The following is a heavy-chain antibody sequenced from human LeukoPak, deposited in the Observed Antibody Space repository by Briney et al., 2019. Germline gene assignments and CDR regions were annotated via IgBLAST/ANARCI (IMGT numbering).Heavy chain of an antibody. J-gene: IGHJ4*02. D-gene: IGHD5-18*01. CDR3: ARRQYTYGQYYFDY. Sequence: GASVKVSCKASGYTFNTYAITWVRQAPGQGLVWMGRINTNTGTPTYAQGFTGRIVFSVDSSVSTAYLQITSLEAEDTAVYYCARRQYTYGQYYFDYWGQGTLVTVSS. CDR1: GYTFNTYA. V-gene: IGHV7-4-1*02. CDR2: INTNTGTP.